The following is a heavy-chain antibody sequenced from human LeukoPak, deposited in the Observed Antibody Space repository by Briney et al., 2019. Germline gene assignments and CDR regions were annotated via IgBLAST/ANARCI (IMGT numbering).Heavy chain of an antibody. J-gene: IGHJ4*02. D-gene: IGHD2-2*01. CDR2: INDSGST. Sequence: RTSETLSLTCTVYGGSFSGYYWTWIRQPPGKGLEWIGEINDSGSTNYSPSLKSRVTMSVDTSKNQFSLKLTSVTAADTAVYYCARGAGYCGTTSCSSPADYWGQGTLVTVSS. CDR1: GGSFSGYY. V-gene: IGHV4-34*01. CDR3: ARGAGYCGTTSCSSPADY.